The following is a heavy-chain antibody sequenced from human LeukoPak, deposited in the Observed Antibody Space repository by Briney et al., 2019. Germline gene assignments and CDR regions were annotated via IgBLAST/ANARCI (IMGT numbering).Heavy chain of an antibody. CDR3: ARGEFGVNPSDY. J-gene: IGHJ4*02. D-gene: IGHD2/OR15-2a*01. Sequence: GGSLRLSCAASGFTFSRYCMHWVRQAPGKGLEWVAVIWHDGSNKNYADSVKGRFTMSRDNSKNTLYLEMNNLRAEDTAVCYCARGEFGVNPSDYWGQGTLVTVSS. CDR2: IWHDGSNK. V-gene: IGHV3-33*01. CDR1: GFTFSRYC.